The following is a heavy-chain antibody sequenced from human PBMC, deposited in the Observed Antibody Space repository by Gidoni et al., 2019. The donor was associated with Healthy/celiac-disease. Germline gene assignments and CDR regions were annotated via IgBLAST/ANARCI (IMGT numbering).Heavy chain of an antibody. Sequence: EVQLVESGGGLVQPGGSLTLSCAASGFTFSGFAMHWVRQASGKGLGWVGRIRSKANSYATAYAASVKGRFTISRDDSKNTAYLQMNSLKTEDTAVYYCTRLIAVAGADYYYMDVWGKGTTVTVSS. J-gene: IGHJ6*03. CDR2: IRSKANSYAT. V-gene: IGHV3-73*02. CDR3: TRLIAVAGADYYYMDV. D-gene: IGHD6-19*01. CDR1: GFTFSGFA.